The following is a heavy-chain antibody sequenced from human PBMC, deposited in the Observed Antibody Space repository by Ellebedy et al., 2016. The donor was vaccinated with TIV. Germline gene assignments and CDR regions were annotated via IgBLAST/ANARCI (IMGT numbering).Heavy chain of an antibody. V-gene: IGHV3-23*01. D-gene: IGHD3-16*01. CDR1: GFTFSSYA. Sequence: GESLKISCAASGFTFSSYAMSWVRQAPGKGLEWVSAISGSGGRTHYADSVKGRFTISRDNSKNTLYLQMNSLRAEDTAVYYCAKELWGHEFDYWGQGTLVTVSS. CDR3: AKELWGHEFDY. J-gene: IGHJ4*02. CDR2: ISGSGGRT.